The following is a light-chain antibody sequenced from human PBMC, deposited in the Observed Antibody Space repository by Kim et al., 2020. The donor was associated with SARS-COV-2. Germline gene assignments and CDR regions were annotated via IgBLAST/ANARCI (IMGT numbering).Light chain of an antibody. J-gene: IGLJ3*02. CDR2: GDN. V-gene: IGLV2-8*01. CDR1: NNEVGSHAF. Sequence: GQSVTISCCGINNEVGSHAFVSWYQQHPGTAPTLVIYGDNHRPSGVPSRFSGSKSGNTASLTISGLQAEDEADYYCSSYADSDNLVFGGGTQLTVL. CDR3: SSYADSDNLV.